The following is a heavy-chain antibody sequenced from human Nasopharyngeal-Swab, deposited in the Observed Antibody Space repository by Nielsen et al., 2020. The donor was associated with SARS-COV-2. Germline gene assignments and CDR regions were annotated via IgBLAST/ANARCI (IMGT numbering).Heavy chain of an antibody. J-gene: IGHJ4*02. CDR1: GGSISSSSYY. CDR3: ARLDILTGLFDY. Sequence: SETLSLTCTVSGGSISSSSYYWGWIRQPPGKGLEWIGSIYYSGSTYYNPSLKSRVTISVDTSKNQFSLKLSSVTAADTAVYYCARLDILTGLFDYWCQGTLVTVSS. CDR2: IYYSGST. D-gene: IGHD3-9*01. V-gene: IGHV4-39*01.